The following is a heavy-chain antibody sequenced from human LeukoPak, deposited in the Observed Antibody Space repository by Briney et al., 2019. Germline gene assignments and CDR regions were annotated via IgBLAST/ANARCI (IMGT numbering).Heavy chain of an antibody. D-gene: IGHD6-6*01. CDR3: ARDHMSGAAQDIDY. CDR1: GFTFSSYA. Sequence: GGSLRLSCAASGFTFSSYAMSWVRQAPGKGLEWVSGISGSGDNTYYADSVKGRFTISRDISKNTLYLQMNSLRAEDTAVYYCARDHMSGAAQDIDYWGQGTLVTVSS. V-gene: IGHV3-23*01. J-gene: IGHJ4*02. CDR2: ISGSGDNT.